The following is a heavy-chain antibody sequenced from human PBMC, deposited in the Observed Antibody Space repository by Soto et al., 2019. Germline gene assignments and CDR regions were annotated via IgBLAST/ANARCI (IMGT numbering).Heavy chain of an antibody. Sequence: GGSLRLSCAASGFTFSSYAMSWVRQAPGKGLEWVSAISGSGGSTYYADSVKGRFTISRDNSKNTLYLQMNSLRAEDTAVYYCAKRVAANYYYYGMDVWGQGTTVTVSS. CDR1: GFTFSSYA. D-gene: IGHD6-13*01. J-gene: IGHJ6*02. V-gene: IGHV3-23*01. CDR2: ISGSGGST. CDR3: AKRVAANYYYYGMDV.